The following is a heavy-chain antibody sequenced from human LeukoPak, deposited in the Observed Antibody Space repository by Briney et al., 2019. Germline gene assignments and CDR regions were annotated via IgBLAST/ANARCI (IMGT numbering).Heavy chain of an antibody. Sequence: PGGSLRLSCAASGFTFSSYWMSWVRQAPGKGLEWVANIKQDGSEKYYVDSVKGRFTISRDNAKNSLYLQMNGLRAEDTAVYYCAIRAYYYDTLNAFDIWGQGTMVTVSS. D-gene: IGHD3-22*01. J-gene: IGHJ3*02. CDR2: IKQDGSEK. V-gene: IGHV3-7*01. CDR3: AIRAYYYDTLNAFDI. CDR1: GFTFSSYW.